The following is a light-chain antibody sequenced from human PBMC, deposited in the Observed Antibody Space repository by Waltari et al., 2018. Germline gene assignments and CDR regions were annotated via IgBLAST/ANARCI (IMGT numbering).Light chain of an antibody. CDR3: QQLNSYPYT. Sequence: IQLTQSPSSLSASVGDRVTITCRARQGISSYLAWYQQKPGKAPKLLIYAASTLQSGVPSRVSGSGSGTDFTLTISSLQPEDFATYYCQQLNSYPYTFGQGTKLEIK. J-gene: IGKJ2*01. V-gene: IGKV1-9*01. CDR1: QGISSY. CDR2: AAS.